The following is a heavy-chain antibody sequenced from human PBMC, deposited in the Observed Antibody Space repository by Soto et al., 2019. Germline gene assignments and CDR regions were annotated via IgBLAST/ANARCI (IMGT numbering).Heavy chain of an antibody. CDR2: ISYDGSNK. CDR1: GFTFSSYA. J-gene: IGHJ6*02. V-gene: IGHV3-30-3*01. D-gene: IGHD3-22*01. Sequence: GGSLRLSCAASGFTFSSYAMHWVRQAPGKGLEWVSFISYDGSNKYYADSVKGRCTISRDNSKNTLYLQMNSLRAEDTSVYYGARDPSYYYDSSGSEMAPSYDYGMDVWGQGTTVTVSS. CDR3: ARDPSYYYDSSGSEMAPSYDYGMDV.